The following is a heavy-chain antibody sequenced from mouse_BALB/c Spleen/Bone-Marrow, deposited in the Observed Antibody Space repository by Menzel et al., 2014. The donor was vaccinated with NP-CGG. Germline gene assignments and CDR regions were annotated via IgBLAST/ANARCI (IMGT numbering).Heavy chain of an antibody. CDR3: ARWGYGDYEMDY. J-gene: IGHJ4*01. Sequence: VQLKDSGPGLPTPSQSLSLACTVTGNSITSDYAWNWIRQFQGNKLEWMGYISYSSSTNYNPSLKSRISIIRDTSKNQFFQQLNSVTDEDTATYYCARWGYGDYEMDYWGLGTLGTGAS. CDR2: ISYSSST. CDR1: GNSITSDYA. D-gene: IGHD1-2*01. V-gene: IGHV3-2*02.